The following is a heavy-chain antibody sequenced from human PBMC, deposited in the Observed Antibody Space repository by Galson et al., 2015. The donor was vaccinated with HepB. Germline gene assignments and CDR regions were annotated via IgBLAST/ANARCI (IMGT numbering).Heavy chain of an antibody. CDR3: ARSERVSWSSYPLLDF. V-gene: IGHV3-11*06. CDR1: GFNFRDYY. J-gene: IGHJ4*02. D-gene: IGHD3-10*01. Sequence: SLRLSCAASGFNFRDYYMSWVRQAPGKGLEWVSYINTFSSETFYADSVRGRFTVSRDNAKNSLFLQMNSLRVEDTAVYFCARSERVSWSSYPLLDFWGLGVLVSVSS. CDR2: INTFSSET.